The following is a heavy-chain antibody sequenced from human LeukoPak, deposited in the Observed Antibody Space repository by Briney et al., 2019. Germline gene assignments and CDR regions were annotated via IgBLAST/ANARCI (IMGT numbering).Heavy chain of an antibody. CDR2: LNPNSGDT. J-gene: IGHJ4*02. CDR3: ARGRNIQMTTMSGGSDY. V-gene: IGHV1-2*02. CDR1: GYTFTDYY. Sequence: ASVKVSCKASGYTFTDYYMHWVRQAPGQGLEWMGWLNPNSGDTNYAQKFQGRVSMTRDTSISTAYMDLSDLRSDDTAVYYCARGRNIQMTTMSGGSDYWGQGTLVTVSS. D-gene: IGHD5-24*01.